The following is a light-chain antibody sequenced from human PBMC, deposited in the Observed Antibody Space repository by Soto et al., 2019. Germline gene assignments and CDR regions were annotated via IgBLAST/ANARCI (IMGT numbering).Light chain of an antibody. CDR3: QQYYSPLRT. J-gene: IGKJ1*01. Sequence: DIVMTRSPDSLAVSLGERATINCKSSQSVLYTSNNKHFLAWYQQKSGQPPKLLIYWASTRESGVPDRFNGSGSGTDFTLTISSLQAEDVAVYYCQQYYSPLRTFGQGTKVEIK. CDR1: QSVLYTSNNKHF. CDR2: WAS. V-gene: IGKV4-1*01.